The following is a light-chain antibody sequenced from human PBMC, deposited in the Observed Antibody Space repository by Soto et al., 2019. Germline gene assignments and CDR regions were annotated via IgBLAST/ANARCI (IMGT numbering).Light chain of an antibody. CDR3: QQYNNWPPET. V-gene: IGKV3-15*01. J-gene: IGKJ1*01. CDR2: GAS. CDR1: QSVSSN. Sequence: EIVMTQSPATLSVSPGERATLSCRASQSVSSNLAWYQQKPGQAPRLLIYGASTRATGIPARFSGSGSGTDFTLTISSLQSEDFAVYYWQQYNNWPPETFGQGTKVEIK.